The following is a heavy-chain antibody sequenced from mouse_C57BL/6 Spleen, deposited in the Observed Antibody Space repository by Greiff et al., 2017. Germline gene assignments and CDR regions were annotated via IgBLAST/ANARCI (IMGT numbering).Heavy chain of an antibody. CDR2: ISSGSSTI. CDR1: GFTFSDYG. CDR3: ASSYYGGGPYYAMDY. Sequence: EVKLVESGGGLVKPGGSLKLSCAASGFTFSDYGMHWVRQAPEKGLEWVAYISSGSSTIYYADTVKGRFTISRDNSKNTPFLQMTSLRSEDTAMYYCASSYYGGGPYYAMDYWGQGTSVTVSS. J-gene: IGHJ4*01. D-gene: IGHD1-1*02. V-gene: IGHV5-17*01.